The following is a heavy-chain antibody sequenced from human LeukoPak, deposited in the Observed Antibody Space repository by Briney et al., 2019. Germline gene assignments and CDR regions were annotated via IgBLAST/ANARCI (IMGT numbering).Heavy chain of an antibody. CDR1: GFDFSTYI. CDR3: AKDLGDIVVVPALGY. CDR2: ISSTGTYT. Sequence: GGSLRLSCAASGFDFSTYIMDWVRQAPGQGLEWVSAISSTGTYTYYTDSVEGRFTISRDNAKNSVYLQMDRLRDEDTAMYYCAKDLGDIVVVPALGYWGQGTLVTVSS. J-gene: IGHJ4*02. D-gene: IGHD2-2*01. V-gene: IGHV3-21*01.